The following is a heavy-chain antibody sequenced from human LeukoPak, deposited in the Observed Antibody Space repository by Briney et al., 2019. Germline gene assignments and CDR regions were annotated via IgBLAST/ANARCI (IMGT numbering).Heavy chain of an antibody. CDR3: AKGITGTGSYSVADH. D-gene: IGHD1-26*01. J-gene: IGHJ4*02. CDR1: GFMFIGYG. Sequence: KSGGSLRLSCEASGFMFIGYGMHWVRQTPGEGLEWVAFIRYDGRHEYYTDSVKGRFTISRDNSKNTLYLQMNSLRAEDTAVYYCAKGITGTGSYSVADHWGQGILVTVSS. V-gene: IGHV3-30*02. CDR2: IRYDGRHE.